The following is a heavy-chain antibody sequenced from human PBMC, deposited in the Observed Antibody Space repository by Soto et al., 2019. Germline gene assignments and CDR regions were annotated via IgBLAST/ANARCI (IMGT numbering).Heavy chain of an antibody. J-gene: IGHJ6*03. V-gene: IGHV4-59*08. D-gene: IGHD3-10*01. CDR2: IYYSGST. CDR1: GGSISSYY. Sequence: SETLSLTCTVSGGSISSYYWSWIRQPPGKGLEWIGYIYYSGSTNYNPSLKSRVTISVDTSKNQFSLKLSSVTAADTAVYYCARRTYYGSGSYTPRYYYYYMDVWGKGTTVTVSS. CDR3: ARRTYYGSGSYTPRYYYYYMDV.